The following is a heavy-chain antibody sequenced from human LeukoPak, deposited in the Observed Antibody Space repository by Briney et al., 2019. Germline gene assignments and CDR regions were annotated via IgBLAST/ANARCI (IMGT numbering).Heavy chain of an antibody. CDR2: IYPGDSDT. Sequence: GESPKISCKGSGYSFTSYWIGWVRQMPGKGLEWMGIIYPGDSDTRYSPSFQGQVTISADKSISTAYLQWSSLKASDTAMYYCAXXXXXXXXXXXXXXXPPPQYYFDYWGQGTLVTVSS. V-gene: IGHV5-51*01. J-gene: IGHJ4*02. CDR3: AXXXXXXXXXXXXXXXPPPQYYFDY. CDR1: GYSFTSYW.